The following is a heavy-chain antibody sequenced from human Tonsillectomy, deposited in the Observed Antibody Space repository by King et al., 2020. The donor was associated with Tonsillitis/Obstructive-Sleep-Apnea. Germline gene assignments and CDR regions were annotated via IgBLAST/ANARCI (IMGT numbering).Heavy chain of an antibody. Sequence: QLQESGPGLVKPSETLSLTCTVSGGSISSYYWSWIRQPPGKGLEWVGYIYYSGSNNYNPSLKSRVTISVDTSKNQFSLKLSSVTAADTAVYYCASWDGYNQFDYWGQGTLVTVSS. V-gene: IGHV4-59*01. CDR1: GGSISSYY. CDR2: IYYSGSN. CDR3: ASWDGYNQFDY. D-gene: IGHD5-24*01. J-gene: IGHJ4*02.